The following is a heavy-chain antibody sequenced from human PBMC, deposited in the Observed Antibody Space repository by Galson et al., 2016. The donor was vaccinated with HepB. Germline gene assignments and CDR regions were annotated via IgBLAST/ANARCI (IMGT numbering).Heavy chain of an antibody. CDR2: VSFNGKVQ. CDR3: ARHFSGSY. Sequence: SLRLSCAASGFTFGDYGMHWVRQAPGKGPEWVGVVSFNGKVQYYADSVKGRFTISRDNSKNTLYLQMDSLRVEDTALYYCARHFSGSYLGQGTLVTVSS. J-gene: IGHJ4*02. V-gene: IGHV3-30*03. CDR1: GFTFGDYG. D-gene: IGHD3-22*01.